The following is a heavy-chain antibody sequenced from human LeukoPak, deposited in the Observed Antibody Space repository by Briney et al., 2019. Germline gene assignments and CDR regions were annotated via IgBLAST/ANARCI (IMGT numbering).Heavy chain of an antibody. Sequence: SETLSLTCAVSGDSISSYYWSWIRQPPGKGLEWIGDIYHSGSTNYNPSLKSRVTISVDPSKNQFSLKLSSVTAADTAVYYCARSLGYNFWSGQTADPFSPWGQGNLVTVSS. V-gene: IGHV4-59*01. CDR2: IYHSGST. CDR1: GDSISSYY. J-gene: IGHJ5*02. CDR3: ARSLGYNFWSGQTADPFSP. D-gene: IGHD3-3*01.